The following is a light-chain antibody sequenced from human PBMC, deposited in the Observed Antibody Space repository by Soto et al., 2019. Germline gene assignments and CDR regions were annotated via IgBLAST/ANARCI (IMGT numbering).Light chain of an antibody. CDR2: DVS. Sequence: QSALTQPRSVSGSPGQSVTISCTGTSSDVGGYHYVSWYQQHPGKAPKLMIYDVSKRPSGVPDRFSGSKSGNTASLTISGLQAEDEADYYCCSYAGNYYVFGTGTKLTVL. CDR1: SSDVGGYHY. CDR3: CSYAGNYYV. J-gene: IGLJ1*01. V-gene: IGLV2-11*01.